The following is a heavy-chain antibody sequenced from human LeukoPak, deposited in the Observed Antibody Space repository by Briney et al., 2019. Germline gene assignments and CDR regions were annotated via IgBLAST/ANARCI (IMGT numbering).Heavy chain of an antibody. V-gene: IGHV4-39*01. CDR1: GGSLSSSSYY. J-gene: IGHJ4*02. D-gene: IGHD3-3*01. CDR2: IYYSGST. Sequence: SETLSLTCTVSGGSLSSSSYYWGRIRQPPGEGLEWIGSIYYSGSTYYNPPLKSRVTISVDTSKNQFSLKLSSVTAADTAVYYCACFWSGPYYFDYWGQGTLVTVSS. CDR3: ACFWSGPYYFDY.